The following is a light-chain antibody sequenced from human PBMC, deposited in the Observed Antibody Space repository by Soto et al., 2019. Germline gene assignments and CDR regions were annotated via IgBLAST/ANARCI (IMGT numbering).Light chain of an antibody. V-gene: IGLV1-47*02. CDR2: TDN. CDR3: AAWDASLSAWV. Sequence: QSVLTQPPSASGTPGQTVTVSCSGSSSNIGSNFVYWYQQLPATAPQLLIYTDNQRPSGIPDRFSGSKYGTSASRAISGLRSEDEADYYGAAWDASLSAWVFGGGTKLTVL. CDR1: SSNIGSNF. J-gene: IGLJ3*02.